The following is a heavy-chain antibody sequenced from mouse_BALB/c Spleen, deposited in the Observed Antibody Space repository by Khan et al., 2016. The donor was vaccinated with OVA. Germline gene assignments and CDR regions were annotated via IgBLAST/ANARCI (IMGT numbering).Heavy chain of an antibody. CDR1: GYTFTTYW. V-gene: IGHV1-7*01. CDR2: INPTSGYT. Sequence: QVQLQQSGAELAKPGASVKMSCKASGYTFTTYWMHWVKQRPGQGLEWVGYINPTSGYTDYNQKFKDKATLTADKSSSTPYMQLSSLTSDDSAVQYCARDRIDYWGQGTTVTVSS. J-gene: IGHJ2*01. CDR3: ARDRIDY.